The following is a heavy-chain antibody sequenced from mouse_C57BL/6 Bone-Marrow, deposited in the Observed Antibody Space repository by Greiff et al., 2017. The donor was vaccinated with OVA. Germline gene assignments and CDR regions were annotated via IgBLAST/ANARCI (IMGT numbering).Heavy chain of an antibody. V-gene: IGHV1-4*01. CDR1: GYTFTSYT. CDR3: ARNYRAWFAY. J-gene: IGHJ3*01. Sequence: QVQLKESGAELARPGASVKMSCKASGYTFTSYTMHWVQQRPGQGLEWIGYINPSSGYTKYNQKFKDKATLTADKSSSTAYMQLSSLTSEDSAVYYCARNYRAWFAYWGQGTLVTVSA. CDR2: INPSSGYT. D-gene: IGHD2-1*01.